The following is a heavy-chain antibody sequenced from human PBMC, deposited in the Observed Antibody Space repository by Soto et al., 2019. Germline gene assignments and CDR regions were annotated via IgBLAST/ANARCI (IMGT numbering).Heavy chain of an antibody. CDR2: ISSSSSYI. CDR3: ARDPKSYYYDSSGYNWFDP. J-gene: IGHJ5*02. V-gene: IGHV3-21*01. CDR1: GFTFSSYS. Sequence: GGSLILSCAASGFTFSSYSMNWVRQAPGKGLEWVSSISSSSSYIYYADSVKGRFTISRDNAKNSLYLQMNSLRAEDTAVYYCARDPKSYYYDSSGYNWFDPWGQGTLVTVSS. D-gene: IGHD3-22*01.